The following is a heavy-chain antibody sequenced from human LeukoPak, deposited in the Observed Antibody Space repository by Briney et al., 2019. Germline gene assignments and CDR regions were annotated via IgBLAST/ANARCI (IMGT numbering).Heavy chain of an antibody. CDR2: IKSQADNGTT. D-gene: IGHD6-19*01. CDR1: GLTFCNAG. Sequence: PGGSLRLSCAASGLTFCNAGMNWVRQAPGKGLEWVGRIKSQADNGTTNYARPVKGRFTISRDDSRNTLFLQMNSLKVEDTAVYYCTVGAAVSGDWGQGTLVTVSS. CDR3: TVGAAVSGD. V-gene: IGHV3-15*07. J-gene: IGHJ4*02.